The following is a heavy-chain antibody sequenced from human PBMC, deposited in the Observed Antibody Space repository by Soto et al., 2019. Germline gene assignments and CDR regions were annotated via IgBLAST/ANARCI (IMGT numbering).Heavy chain of an antibody. Sequence: GGSLRLSCAASGFTFSSFAMTWVRQAPGEGLEWVAVVSCGGNSKYYADPVKGRFTISRDNSKNMLFLQMNSLRPEDTAVYFCARELTGWYFDSWGLGTLVTVSS. CDR2: VSCGGNSK. CDR3: ARELTGWYFDS. J-gene: IGHJ5*01. CDR1: GFTFSSFA. V-gene: IGHV3-30-3*01. D-gene: IGHD6-19*01.